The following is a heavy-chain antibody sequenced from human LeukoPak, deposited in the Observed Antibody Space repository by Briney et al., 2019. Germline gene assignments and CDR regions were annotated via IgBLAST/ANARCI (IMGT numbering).Heavy chain of an antibody. CDR2: ISSSSYI. CDR1: GFTFSGYS. V-gene: IGHV3-21*01. Sequence: GGSLRLSCAASGFTFSGYSMNWVRQAPGKGLEWVSSISSSSYIHYADSVKGRFTISRDNAKNSLYLQMNSLRAEDTAVYYCARESLPQGDYGDSVGDYWGQGTLVTVSS. D-gene: IGHD4-17*01. CDR3: ARESLPQGDYGDSVGDY. J-gene: IGHJ4*02.